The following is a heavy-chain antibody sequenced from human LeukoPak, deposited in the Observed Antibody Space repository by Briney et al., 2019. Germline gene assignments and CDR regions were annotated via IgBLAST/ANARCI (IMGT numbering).Heavy chain of an antibody. Sequence: SETLSLICTVSGGSVSSGSYYWSWIRQPPGKGLEWIGYIYNSGSSGSTNYNPSLKSRVTISIDTSKNQFSLRLSSVTAADTAVYYCARSPRFGSGSYSIDYWGQGSLVTVSS. V-gene: IGHV4-61*01. J-gene: IGHJ4*02. CDR2: IYNSGSSGST. CDR3: ARSPRFGSGSYSIDY. CDR1: GGSVSSGSYY. D-gene: IGHD3-10*01.